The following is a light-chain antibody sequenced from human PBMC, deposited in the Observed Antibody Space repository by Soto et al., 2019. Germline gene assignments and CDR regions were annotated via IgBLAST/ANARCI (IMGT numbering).Light chain of an antibody. J-gene: IGKJ1*01. V-gene: IGKV3-20*01. CDR3: QQYGTSPRT. CDR1: QSVRNNY. Sequence: EIVLTQSPGTLSLSPGERATISCRASQSVRNNYLAWYQQRPGQAPRLLIYAASSRATGIPDRFSGSGSGTDFTLTISRLEPEDFAVYYCQQYGTSPRTLGQGTKV. CDR2: AAS.